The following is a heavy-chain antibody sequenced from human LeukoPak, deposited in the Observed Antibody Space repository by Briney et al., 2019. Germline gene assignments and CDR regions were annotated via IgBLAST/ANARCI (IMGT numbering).Heavy chain of an antibody. Sequence: GGSLRLSCAASVFTFSSYGMHWVRQAPGKGLEWVALIRYDGSNKYYADSVKGRFTISRDNSKNTLYLQMNSLRAEDTAVYYCAKDRFWYYYGSGSPTGLDYWGQGTLVTVSS. V-gene: IGHV3-30*02. D-gene: IGHD3-10*01. CDR1: VFTFSSYG. CDR2: IRYDGSNK. CDR3: AKDRFWYYYGSGSPTGLDY. J-gene: IGHJ4*02.